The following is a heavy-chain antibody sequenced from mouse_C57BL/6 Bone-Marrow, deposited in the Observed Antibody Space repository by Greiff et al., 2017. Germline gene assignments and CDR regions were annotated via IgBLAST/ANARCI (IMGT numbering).Heavy chain of an antibody. J-gene: IGHJ2*01. Sequence: EVKLMESGAELVRPGASVKLSCTASGFNIKDDYMHWVKQRPEQGLEWIGWIDPENGDTEYASKLQGKATITADTSSNTAYLQRSSLTSEDTAVYYCTPSDYWGQGTTLTVSS. V-gene: IGHV14-4*01. CDR3: TPSDY. CDR2: IDPENGDT. CDR1: GFNIKDDY.